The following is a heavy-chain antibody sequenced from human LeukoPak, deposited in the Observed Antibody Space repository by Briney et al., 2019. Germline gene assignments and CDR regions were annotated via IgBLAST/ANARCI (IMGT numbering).Heavy chain of an antibody. D-gene: IGHD1-26*01. Sequence: GGSLRLSCAASGFTFSSYAMHWVRQAPGKGLEWVAVISYDGSNKYYADSVKGRFTISRDNSKNTLYLQMNSLRAEDTAVYYCARASEWELLQSFDYWGQGTLVTVSS. CDR3: ARASEWELLQSFDY. J-gene: IGHJ4*02. CDR2: ISYDGSNK. CDR1: GFTFSSYA. V-gene: IGHV3-30-3*01.